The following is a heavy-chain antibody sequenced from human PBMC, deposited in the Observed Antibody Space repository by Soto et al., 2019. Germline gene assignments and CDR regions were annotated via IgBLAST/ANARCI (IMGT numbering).Heavy chain of an antibody. CDR3: GRDGAEIMSPDLGHWIDP. CDR2: LDPNTGRT. J-gene: IGHJ5*02. V-gene: IGHV1-2*02. D-gene: IGHD1-26*01. CDR1: GYTFSAYY. Sequence: ASVKVSCKASGYTFSAYYLHWVRHAPGQGLEWMGWLDPNTGRTNYAQKFKGRVTMTSDTSISTAYMELSRLTSDDSAVYYCGRDGAEIMSPDLGHWIDPWGQGTLVTVSS.